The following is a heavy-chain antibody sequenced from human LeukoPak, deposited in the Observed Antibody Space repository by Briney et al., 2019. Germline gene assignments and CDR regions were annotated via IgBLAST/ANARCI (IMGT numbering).Heavy chain of an antibody. D-gene: IGHD3-3*01. Sequence: SETLSLTCTVSGGSISTYYWCWIRQPPGKGLEWIGYIYYSGSTNYHPSLKSRVTTSVDTSKNQFSLQLSSVTAADTAVYYCARHVRFSRVAIFGVVTENFDYWGQGTLVTVSS. CDR2: IYYSGST. CDR1: GGSISTYY. J-gene: IGHJ4*02. V-gene: IGHV4-59*08. CDR3: ARHVRFSRVAIFGVVTENFDY.